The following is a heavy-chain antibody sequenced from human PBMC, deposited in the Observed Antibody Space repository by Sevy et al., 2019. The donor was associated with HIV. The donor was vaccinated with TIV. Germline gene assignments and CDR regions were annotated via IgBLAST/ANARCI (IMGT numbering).Heavy chain of an antibody. D-gene: IGHD3-22*01. CDR2: FDPEDGDPEDGKT. CDR3: ATTKDYYDSSGYPFDY. Sequence: ASVKVSCKVSGYTLAKFSIHWVRQAPGKGLEWMTSFDPEDGDPEDGKTIYAQKFLGRVTMTEDTSTETAYMGLSSLRSDETAVYYCATTKDYYDSSGYPFDYWGQGTLVTVSS. CDR1: GYTLAKFS. V-gene: IGHV1-24*01. J-gene: IGHJ4*02.